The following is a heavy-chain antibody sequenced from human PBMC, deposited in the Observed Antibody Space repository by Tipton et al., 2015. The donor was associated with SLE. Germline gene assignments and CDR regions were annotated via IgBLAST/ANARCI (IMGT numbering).Heavy chain of an antibody. D-gene: IGHD2-2*01. J-gene: IGHJ5*02. V-gene: IGHV1-8*01. Sequence: QSGAEVKKPGASVKVSCKASGYTFTSYDINWVRQATGQGLEWMGWMNPNSGNTGYAQKFQGRVTMTRNTSISTAYMELSSLRSEAAAVYYCVGLCPQHNWFDPWGQGTLVPVS. CDR3: VGLCPQHNWFDP. CDR2: MNPNSGNT. CDR1: GYTFTSYD.